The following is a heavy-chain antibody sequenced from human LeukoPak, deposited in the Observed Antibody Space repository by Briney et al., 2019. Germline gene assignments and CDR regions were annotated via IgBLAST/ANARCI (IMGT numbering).Heavy chain of an antibody. CDR1: GFTFSSYS. V-gene: IGHV3-21*01. D-gene: IGHD6-13*01. CDR3: AREVRAAAFDY. J-gene: IGHJ4*02. CDR2: ISSSSSYI. Sequence: GGSLRLSSAASGFTFSSYSMNWVRQAPGKGLEWVSSISSSSSYIYYADSVKGRFTISRDNAKNSLYLQMNSLRAEDTAVYYCAREVRAAAFDYWGQGTLVTVSS.